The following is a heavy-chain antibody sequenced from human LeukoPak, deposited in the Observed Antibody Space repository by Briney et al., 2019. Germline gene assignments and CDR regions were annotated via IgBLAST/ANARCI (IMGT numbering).Heavy chain of an antibody. Sequence: SETLSLTCTVSGGSISSYYWSWIRQPPGEGLGWIGYIYYSGSTNYNPSLKSRVTISVDTSTNPFSLKLSSVTAADTAVYYCARGSFWRGYYYYYYYMDVWGKGTTVTVSS. V-gene: IGHV4-59*01. CDR1: GGSISSYY. CDR2: IYYSGST. D-gene: IGHD3-3*01. J-gene: IGHJ6*03. CDR3: ARGSFWRGYYYYYYYMDV.